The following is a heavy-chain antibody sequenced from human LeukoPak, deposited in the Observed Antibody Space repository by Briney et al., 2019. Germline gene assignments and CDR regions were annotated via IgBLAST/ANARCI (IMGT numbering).Heavy chain of an antibody. Sequence: GGSLRLSCAASGFTFSSYAMSWVRQAPGKGLEWVSAISGSGGRTYHADSVRGRFTISRDNSKNTVYVQMNSLRAEDTAVYFCVVVSYCAVDCYDYWGQGTLVTVSS. CDR2: ISGSGGRT. V-gene: IGHV3-23*01. D-gene: IGHD2-21*01. CDR1: GFTFSSYA. CDR3: VVVSYCAVDCYDY. J-gene: IGHJ4*02.